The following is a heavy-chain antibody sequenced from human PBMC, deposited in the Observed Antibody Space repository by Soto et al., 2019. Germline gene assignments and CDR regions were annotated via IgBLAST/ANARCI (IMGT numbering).Heavy chain of an antibody. V-gene: IGHV3-23*01. J-gene: IGHJ2*01. Sequence: GLEWVSGISGSGDSTYYADSVKGRFTISSDNSKNTLYLQMNSLRAEDTAVYYCAFFFFQAEDGIRDVRSVSAFLLNRSSDL. CDR3: AFFFFQAEDGIRDVRSVSAFLLNRSSDL. D-gene: IGHD3-10*02. CDR2: ISGSGDST.